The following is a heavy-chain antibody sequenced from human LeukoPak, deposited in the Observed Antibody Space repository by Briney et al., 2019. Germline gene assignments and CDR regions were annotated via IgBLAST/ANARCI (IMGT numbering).Heavy chain of an antibody. Sequence: GGSLRLSCSASGFTFSRYTMHWVRQAPGKGLEYVSVISSNGGSTYYADSVKGRFTISRDNSKNTLYLQMNSLRPEDTAVYYCARDAGGYYPDYWGQGTLVTVSS. D-gene: IGHD3-22*01. J-gene: IGHJ4*02. V-gene: IGHV3-64*04. CDR2: ISSNGGST. CDR3: ARDAGGYYPDY. CDR1: GFTFSRYT.